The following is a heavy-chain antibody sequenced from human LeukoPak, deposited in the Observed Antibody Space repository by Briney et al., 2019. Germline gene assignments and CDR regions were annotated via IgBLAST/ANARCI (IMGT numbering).Heavy chain of an antibody. CDR3: ARGFSGWSH. V-gene: IGHV3-7*03. D-gene: IGHD6-19*01. J-gene: IGHJ4*02. CDR1: RFTFSNYW. CDR2: IKQDGNEK. Sequence: GGSLRLSCAASRFTFSNYWMTWVRQAPGKGLEWVANIKQDGNEKYYVDSVKGRFTISRDNAKNSLYLQMNSLRAEDTAVYYCARGFSGWSHWGQGTLVTVSS.